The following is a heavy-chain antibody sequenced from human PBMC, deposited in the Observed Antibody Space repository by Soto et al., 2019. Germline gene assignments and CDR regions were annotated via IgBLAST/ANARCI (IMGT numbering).Heavy chain of an antibody. CDR2: IYYSGST. CDR1: GGSISSGGYY. V-gene: IGHV4-31*03. D-gene: IGHD6-13*01. Sequence: SETLSLTCTVSGGSISSGGYYWSWIRQHPGKGLEWIGYIYYSGSTYYNPSLKSRVTISVDTSKNQFSLKLGSVTAADTAVYYCARGNKAAGIYWFDPWGQGTLVTVSS. J-gene: IGHJ5*02. CDR3: ARGNKAAGIYWFDP.